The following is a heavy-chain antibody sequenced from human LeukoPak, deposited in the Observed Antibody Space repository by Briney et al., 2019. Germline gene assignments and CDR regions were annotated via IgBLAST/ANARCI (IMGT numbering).Heavy chain of an antibody. V-gene: IGHV1-8*01. J-gene: IGHJ4*02. CDR1: GYTFTSYD. CDR3: ARVSDPLSGEYFDY. D-gene: IGHD2/OR15-2a*01. CDR2: MNPNRGDT. Sequence: ASVKVSCKASGYTFTSYDIHWVRQATGQGLEWMGRMNPNRGDTDYAQKFQGRVTMTRDTSTSTVYMELSSLRSEDTAVYYCARVSDPLSGEYFDYWGQGTLVTVSS.